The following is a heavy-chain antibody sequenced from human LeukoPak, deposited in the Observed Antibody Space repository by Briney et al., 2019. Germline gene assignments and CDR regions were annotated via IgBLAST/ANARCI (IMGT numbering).Heavy chain of an antibody. CDR1: GGSISSGGYY. V-gene: IGHV4-30-2*01. J-gene: IGHJ6*03. CDR3: ARGLYSSSRTYYYYYMDV. CDR2: IYHSGST. Sequence: SETLSLTCTVSGGSISSGGYYWSWIRQPPGKGLEWIGYIYHSGSTYYNPSLKSRVTISVDRSKNQFSLKLSSVTAADTAVYYCARGLYSSSRTYYYYYMDVWGKGTTVTVSS. D-gene: IGHD6-6*01.